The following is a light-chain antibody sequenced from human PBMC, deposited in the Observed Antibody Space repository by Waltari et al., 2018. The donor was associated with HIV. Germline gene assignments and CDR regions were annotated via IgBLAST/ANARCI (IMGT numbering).Light chain of an antibody. V-gene: IGLV1-40*01. Sequence: QSVLTQPPSVSGAPGQRVTISCTGSSSNIGAGFDVHWYQQLPGTAPKILIYGSGNRPSGVPDRFSGSRSGSSASLAITGLQADDDADYYCQSFDSSLSGYVFGIGTKVTVL. J-gene: IGLJ1*01. CDR3: QSFDSSLSGYV. CDR2: GSG. CDR1: SSNIGAGFD.